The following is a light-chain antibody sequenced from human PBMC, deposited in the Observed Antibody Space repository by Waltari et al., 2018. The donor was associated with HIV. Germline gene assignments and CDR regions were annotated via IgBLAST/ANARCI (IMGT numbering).Light chain of an antibody. CDR1: SSNIRPIHD. CDR3: QSYDTSLSGVV. CDR2: GNS. V-gene: IGLV1-40*01. J-gene: IGLJ2*01. Sequence: QSVLTPPPSVSGAPGPWLTIPCTGSSSNIRPIHDVPWYQQVPGTAPKLLIYGNSNRPSGVPDRFSGSKSGTSASLAIAGLQAEDEADYYCQSYDTSLSGVVFGGGTKLTVL.